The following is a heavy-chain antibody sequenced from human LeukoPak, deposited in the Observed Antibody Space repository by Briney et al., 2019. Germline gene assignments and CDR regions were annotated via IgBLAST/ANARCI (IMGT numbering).Heavy chain of an antibody. CDR3: ARGRTPGGPRSVIQSYYYDSSGYYYYFDY. Sequence: SETLSLTCTVSGYSISSGYYWGWIRQPPGKGLEWIGSIYHSGSTYYNPSLKSRVTISVDTSKNQFSLKLSSVTAADTAVYYCARGRTPGGPRSVIQSYYYDSSGYYYYFDYWGQGTLVTVSS. V-gene: IGHV4-38-2*02. CDR2: IYHSGST. D-gene: IGHD3-22*01. J-gene: IGHJ4*02. CDR1: GYSISSGYY.